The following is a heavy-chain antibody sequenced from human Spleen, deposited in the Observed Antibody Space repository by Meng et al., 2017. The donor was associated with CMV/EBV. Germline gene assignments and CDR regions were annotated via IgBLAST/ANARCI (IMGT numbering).Heavy chain of an antibody. CDR3: ARTGCCNNSSRRHGVVLRRANRILQYQHLVRGGDFDH. CDR2: ISRGGSTM. CDR1: GFTFSNFE. Sequence: GESLKISCGASGFTFSNFEMKWVRQAPGKGLEWVSYISRGGSTMYYADSVEGRFIISRDNAKNSLYLQKNSQRAEDTAVYCGARTGCCNNSSRRHGVVLRRANRILQYQHLVRGGDFDHWGQGTLVTVSS. D-gene: IGHD2-8*01. V-gene: IGHV3-48*03. J-gene: IGHJ4*02.